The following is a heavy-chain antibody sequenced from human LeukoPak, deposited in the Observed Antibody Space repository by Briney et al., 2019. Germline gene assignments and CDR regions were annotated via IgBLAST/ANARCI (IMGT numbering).Heavy chain of an antibody. CDR3: ARGHFEGVVVVAASYIDY. J-gene: IGHJ4*02. CDR2: ISKDGDYK. D-gene: IGHD2-15*01. Sequence: GRSLRLSCVGSGFKFSTFGMYWVRQAPGKGLEWVAVISKDGDYKFYGDSVKGRMTISRDNTKNTLYLQMNSLRVEDTAVYYCARGHFEGVVVVAASYIDYWGQGTLVTVSS. V-gene: IGHV3-30*03. CDR1: GFKFSTFG.